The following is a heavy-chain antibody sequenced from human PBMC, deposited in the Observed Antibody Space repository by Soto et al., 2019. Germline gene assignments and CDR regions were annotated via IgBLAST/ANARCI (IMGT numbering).Heavy chain of an antibody. V-gene: IGHV1-69*13. J-gene: IGHJ6*02. Sequence: SVKVSCKASGCTFSSYAISWVRQAPGQGLEWMGGIIPIFGTANYAQKFQGRVTITADESTSTAYMELSSLRSEDTAVYYCASNNIVVVVAATNYYYYGMDVWRQGTTVTVSS. D-gene: IGHD2-15*01. CDR1: GCTFSSYA. CDR2: IIPIFGTA. CDR3: ASNNIVVVVAATNYYYYGMDV.